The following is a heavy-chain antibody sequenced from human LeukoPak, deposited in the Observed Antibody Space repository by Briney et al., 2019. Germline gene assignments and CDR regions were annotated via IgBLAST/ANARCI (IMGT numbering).Heavy chain of an antibody. CDR1: GGSISSGGYY. J-gene: IGHJ5*02. D-gene: IGHD6-13*01. V-gene: IGHV4-31*03. CDR3: ARESAAGTRWFDP. CDR2: IYYSGST. Sequence: SETLSLTCTVSGGSISSGGYYWSWIRQHPGKGLEWIGYIYYSGSTYYNPSLKSRVTISVDTSKNQFSLKLSSVTAADTAVYYCARESAAGTRWFDPWGQGTLVTVSS.